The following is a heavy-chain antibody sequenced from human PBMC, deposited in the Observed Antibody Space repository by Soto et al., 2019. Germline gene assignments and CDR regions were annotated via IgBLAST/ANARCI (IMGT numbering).Heavy chain of an antibody. D-gene: IGHD4-17*01. Sequence: PGGTLRLSGASSGFPFSSYAMSWVLQAPVKGLEWVSAISGSGGSTYYADSVKGRFTISRDNSKNTLYLQMNSLRAEDTAVYYCAKDRDIGVTTPPFDYWGQGTLVTVSS. V-gene: IGHV3-23*01. J-gene: IGHJ4*02. CDR2: ISGSGGST. CDR1: GFPFSSYA. CDR3: AKDRDIGVTTPPFDY.